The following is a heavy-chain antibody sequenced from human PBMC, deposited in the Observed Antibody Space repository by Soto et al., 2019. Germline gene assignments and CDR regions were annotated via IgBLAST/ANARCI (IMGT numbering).Heavy chain of an antibody. Sequence: PGGSLRLSCAASGFTFSNAWMNWVRQAPGKGLEWVGRIKSKTDGGTTDYAAPVKGRFTISRGDSKNTLYLQMNSLKTEDTAVYYCTTRLRIQLWLPGAFDIWGQGTMVTVSS. CDR2: IKSKTDGGTT. CDR1: GFTFSNAW. V-gene: IGHV3-15*07. D-gene: IGHD5-18*01. CDR3: TTRLRIQLWLPGAFDI. J-gene: IGHJ3*02.